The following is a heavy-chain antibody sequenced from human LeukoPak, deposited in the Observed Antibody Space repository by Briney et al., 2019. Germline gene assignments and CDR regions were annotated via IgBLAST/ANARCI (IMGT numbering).Heavy chain of an antibody. CDR3: AKDEAGIAVAPDAFGI. J-gene: IGHJ3*02. CDR1: GFTFSSYA. Sequence: PGGSLRLSCAASGFTFSSYAMSWVRQAPGKGLEWVSAISGSGGSTYYADSVKGRFTISRDNSKNTLYLQMNSLRAEDTAVYYCAKDEAGIAVAPDAFGIWGQGTMVTVSS. CDR2: ISGSGGST. D-gene: IGHD6-19*01. V-gene: IGHV3-23*01.